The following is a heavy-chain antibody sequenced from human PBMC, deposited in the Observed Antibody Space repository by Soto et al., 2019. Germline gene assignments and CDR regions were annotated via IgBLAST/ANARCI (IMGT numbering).Heavy chain of an antibody. J-gene: IGHJ4*02. CDR1: GGSISSTNW. CDR2: VYHTGST. D-gene: IGHD2-15*01. V-gene: IGHV4-4*02. CDR3: ATLPPRIVVVVLPIPS. Sequence: QVQLKQSGPRLARPSGTLSLTCVVSGGSISSTNWWTWVRQTPGKGLEWIGEVYHTGSTKYNPSLXNXVXIXXDKSNNQSSLNLKSVTAADTAVYYCATLPPRIVVVVLPIPSWGQGTLVTVSS.